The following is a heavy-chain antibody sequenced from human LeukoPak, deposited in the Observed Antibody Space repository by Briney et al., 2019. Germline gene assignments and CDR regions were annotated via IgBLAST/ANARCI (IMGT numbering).Heavy chain of an antibody. CDR1: GGSFSGYY. V-gene: IGHV4-34*01. J-gene: IGHJ4*02. CDR2: INHSGSA. D-gene: IGHD2-15*01. CDR3: ARGRYCSGGSCFSAPFDY. Sequence: SETLSLTCAVYGGSFSGYYWSWIRQPPGKGLEWIGEINHSGSANYNPSLKSRVTISVDTSKNQFSLKLSSVTVADTAVYYCARGRYCSGGSCFSAPFDYWGQGTLVTVSS.